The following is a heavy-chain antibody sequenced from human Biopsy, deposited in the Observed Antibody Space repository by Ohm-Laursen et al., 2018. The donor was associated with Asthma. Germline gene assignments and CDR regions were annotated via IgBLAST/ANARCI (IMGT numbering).Heavy chain of an antibody. CDR3: ASDFPKDYVRYNFQF. D-gene: IGHD4-17*01. CDR2: HDHEEGGT. Sequence: SVKVFCKISGYSLTDLSMHWARQAPGQGLEWMGGHDHEEGGTVNARRFQGRVTMTEDTSTDTAYMELSSLSSDDTAVYYCASDFPKDYVRYNFQFWGQGTLVTVSS. CDR1: GYSLTDLS. V-gene: IGHV1-24*01. J-gene: IGHJ4*02.